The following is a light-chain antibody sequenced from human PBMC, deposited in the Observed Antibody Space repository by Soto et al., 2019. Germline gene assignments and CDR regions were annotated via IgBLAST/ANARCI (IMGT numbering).Light chain of an antibody. CDR2: EVS. Sequence: QSALTQPASVSGSPGQSITISCTGTSSDVGGYNYVSWYQQHPGKAPKLMIYEVSNRPSGVSNRFSDSKSGNTASLTISGLQAEDEADYYCSSYTSSSTPYVFGTGTKVTV. CDR3: SSYTSSSTPYV. J-gene: IGLJ1*01. V-gene: IGLV2-14*01. CDR1: SSDVGGYNY.